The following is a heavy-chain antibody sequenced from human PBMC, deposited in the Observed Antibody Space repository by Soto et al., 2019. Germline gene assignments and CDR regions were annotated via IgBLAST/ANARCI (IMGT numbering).Heavy chain of an antibody. CDR3: ARVSITRNSTFDY. CDR1: GYTFTGYY. V-gene: IGHV1-2*04. Sequence: ASVKVSCKASGYTFTGYYMHWVRQAPGQGLEWMGWINPNSGGTNYAQKFQGWVTMTRDTSISTAYMELSRLRSDDTAVYYCARVSITRNSTFDYWGQGTLVTVSS. CDR2: INPNSGGT. D-gene: IGHD1-20*01. J-gene: IGHJ4*02.